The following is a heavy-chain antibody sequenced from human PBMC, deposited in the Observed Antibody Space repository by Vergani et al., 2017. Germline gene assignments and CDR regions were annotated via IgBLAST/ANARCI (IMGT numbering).Heavy chain of an antibody. D-gene: IGHD3-10*01. J-gene: IGHJ6*02. CDR2: ISYDGSNK. Sequence: VQLVESGGGLVKPGGSLRLSCAASGFTFSSYGMHWVRQAPGKGLEWVAVISYDGSNKYYADSVKGRFTISRDNSKNTLYLQMNSLRAEDTAVYYCAKGDSAGFGESIGVWGQGTTVTVSS. CDR3: AKGDSAGFGESIGV. CDR1: GFTFSSYG. V-gene: IGHV3-30*18.